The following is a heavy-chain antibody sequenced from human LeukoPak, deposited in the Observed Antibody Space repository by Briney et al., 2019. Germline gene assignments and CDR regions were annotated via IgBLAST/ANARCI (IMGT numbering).Heavy chain of an antibody. V-gene: IGHV3-21*01. J-gene: IGHJ4*02. CDR3: ARDYDYVWGSYRDFDY. Sequence: GGSLRLSCAASGFTFSTYGMTWVRQAPGRGLEWVSSISSSSSYIYYADSVKGRFTISRDNAKNSLYLQMNSLRAEDTAVYYCARDYDYVWGSYRDFDYWGQGTLVTVSS. D-gene: IGHD3-16*02. CDR2: ISSSSSYI. CDR1: GFTFSTYG.